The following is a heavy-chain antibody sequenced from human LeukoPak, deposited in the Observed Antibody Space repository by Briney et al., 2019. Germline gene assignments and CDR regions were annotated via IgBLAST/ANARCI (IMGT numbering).Heavy chain of an antibody. CDR2: INPNSGNT. CDR1: GYTFTGYY. V-gene: IGHV1-8*02. Sequence: ASVKVSCKASGYTFTGYYMHWVRQAPGQGLEWMGWINPNSGNTGYAQKFQGRVTMTRNTSISTAYMELSSLRSEDTAVYYCATRRYYYGSGSYFSDYMDVWGKGTTVTISS. CDR3: ATRRYYYGSGSYFSDYMDV. J-gene: IGHJ6*03. D-gene: IGHD3-10*01.